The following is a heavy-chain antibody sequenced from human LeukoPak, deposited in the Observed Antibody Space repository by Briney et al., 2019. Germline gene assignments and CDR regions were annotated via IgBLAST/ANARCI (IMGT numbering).Heavy chain of an antibody. V-gene: IGHV1-18*01. CDR3: ARDYDGYNFSWYFDL. D-gene: IGHD5-24*01. CDR1: GYTFTSYG. CDR2: ISAYNGNT. Sequence: GASVKVSCKASGYTFTSYGISWVRQAPGQGLEWMGWISAYNGNTNYAQKLQGRVTMTTDTSTSTAYMELRSLRSDDTAVYYCARDYDGYNFSWYFDLWGRGTLVTVSS. J-gene: IGHJ2*01.